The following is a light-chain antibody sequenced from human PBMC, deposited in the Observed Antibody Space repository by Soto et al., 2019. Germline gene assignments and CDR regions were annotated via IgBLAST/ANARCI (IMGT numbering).Light chain of an antibody. V-gene: IGKV1-39*01. Sequence: DIQMTQSPSSLSASVGDRVTITCRTSESISNYLNWYQQKPRKAPKLLIYSASTLQSGVPSRFSGSGSGTDFTLTISSLQPEDFALYYCQQRSNRITFGQGTRLEIK. CDR1: ESISNY. CDR2: SAS. CDR3: QQRSNRIT. J-gene: IGKJ5*01.